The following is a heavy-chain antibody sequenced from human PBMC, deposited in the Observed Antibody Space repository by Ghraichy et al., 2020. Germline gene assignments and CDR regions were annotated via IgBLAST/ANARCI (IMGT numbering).Heavy chain of an antibody. Sequence: GESLNISCAASGFTFSSYGMHWVRQALGKGLEWVAVIWYDGSNKYYADSVKGRFTISRDNSKNTLYLQMNSLRAEDTAVYYCARDKVVVTAIPQARPYYFDYWGQGTLVTVSS. CDR1: GFTFSSYG. D-gene: IGHD2-21*02. CDR2: IWYDGSNK. CDR3: ARDKVVVTAIPQARPYYFDY. V-gene: IGHV3-33*08. J-gene: IGHJ4*02.